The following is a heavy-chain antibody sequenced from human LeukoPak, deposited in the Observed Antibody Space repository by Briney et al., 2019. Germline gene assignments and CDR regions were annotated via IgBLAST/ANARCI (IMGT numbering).Heavy chain of an antibody. CDR1: GVSINSHY. CDR3: VVSPNQDFFDY. J-gene: IGHJ4*02. CDR2: IYGSGST. V-gene: IGHV4-4*09. Sequence: SETLSLTCTVSGVSINSHYLNWIRQPPGKGLEWIGFIYGSGSTNYNPSLMSRGTMSVDTSKSQFSLKLSSVTAADTAVYYCVVSPNQDFFDYWGQGTLVTVSS.